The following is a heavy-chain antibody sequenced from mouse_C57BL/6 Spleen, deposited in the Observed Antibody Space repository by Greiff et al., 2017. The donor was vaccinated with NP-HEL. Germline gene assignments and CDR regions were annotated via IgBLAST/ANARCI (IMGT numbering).Heavy chain of an antibody. CDR1: GFSLSTYGMG. CDR2: ICWDDAK. Sequence: QVTLKVSGPGILQPSQTLSLSCSSSGFSLSTYGMGVGWIRQPPGKGLEWLVHICWDDAKYYNPVQKRGPITVKDTSKNQVFLKLANVDTADAATYYCARIGGYCGSRYYFDYWGQGTTLTVSS. V-gene: IGHV8-8*01. CDR3: ARIGGYCGSRYYFDY. J-gene: IGHJ2*01. D-gene: IGHD1-1*01.